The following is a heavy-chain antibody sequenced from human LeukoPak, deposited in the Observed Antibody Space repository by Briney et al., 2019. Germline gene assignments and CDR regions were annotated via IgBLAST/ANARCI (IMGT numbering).Heavy chain of an antibody. CDR2: INEGGSVA. D-gene: IGHD5-24*01. Sequence: GGSLRLSCAASGFTFSNYWMHWVRQAPGKGLVWVSRINEGGSVADYADSVKGRFTISRDNAKNTLYLEMNSLRAGDTAVYYCSRDLRGRDDYWGQGTLVSVSS. V-gene: IGHV3-74*01. CDR3: SRDLRGRDDY. J-gene: IGHJ4*02. CDR1: GFTFSNYW.